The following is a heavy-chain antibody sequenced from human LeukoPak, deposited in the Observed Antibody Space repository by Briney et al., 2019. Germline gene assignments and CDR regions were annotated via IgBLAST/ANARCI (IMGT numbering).Heavy chain of an antibody. D-gene: IGHD6-19*01. Sequence: GGSLRLSCVASGFTFSTYAIHWVRRPPGKGLEWVAVMSTDESLQYYANSVKGRFTISRDNYKSTLFLQMNSLSAADTAVYYCGRQVAPGQWLVNLWGQGTLVTVSS. CDR1: GFTFSTYA. J-gene: IGHJ5*02. V-gene: IGHV3-30*01. CDR3: GRQVAPGQWLVNL. CDR2: MSTDESLQ.